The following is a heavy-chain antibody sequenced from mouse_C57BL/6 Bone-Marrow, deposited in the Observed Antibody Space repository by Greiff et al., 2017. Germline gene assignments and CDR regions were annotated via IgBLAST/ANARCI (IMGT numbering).Heavy chain of an antibody. D-gene: IGHD2-4*01. V-gene: IGHV1-9*01. Sequence: QVQLQQSGAELMKPGASVKLSCKATGYTFTGYWIEWVKQRSGHGLEWIGETLPGSGSINYNEKFKGKATFTAAKSSNTAYMQLSSLTTEDSAIYYCACYDYSEDYGGQGTSVTVSS. J-gene: IGHJ4*01. CDR2: TLPGSGSI. CDR1: GYTFTGYW. CDR3: ACYDYSEDY.